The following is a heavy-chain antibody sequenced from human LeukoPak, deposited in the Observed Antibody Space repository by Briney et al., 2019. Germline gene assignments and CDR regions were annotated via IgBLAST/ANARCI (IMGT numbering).Heavy chain of an antibody. D-gene: IGHD2-2*01. CDR2: INPNSGGI. J-gene: IGHJ4*02. V-gene: IGHV1-2*02. CDR1: GYTFTGNY. Sequence: ASVKVSCKASGYTFTGNYLHWVRPAPGQGLEWMEWINPNSGGINYAQKFQGRVTMTRDTSISTAYMELSRLRSDDTAVYYCARTGREDCSSTSCYFVSAYWGQGTLVTVSS. CDR3: ARTGREDCSSTSCYFVSAY.